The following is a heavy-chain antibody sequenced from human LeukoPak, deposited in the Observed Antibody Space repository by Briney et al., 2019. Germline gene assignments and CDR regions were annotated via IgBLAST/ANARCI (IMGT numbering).Heavy chain of an antibody. J-gene: IGHJ4*02. V-gene: IGHV3-23*01. D-gene: IGHD1-26*01. CDR2: ISGSGGST. CDR1: GFTFSSYA. Sequence: PGGSLRLSCAASGFTFSSYAMSWVRQAPGKGLEWVSAISGSGGSTYYADSVKGRFTISRDNSKNMLYLQMNSLRAEDTAVYYCAKASRVGATTSYFDYWGQGTLVTVSS. CDR3: AKASRVGATTSYFDY.